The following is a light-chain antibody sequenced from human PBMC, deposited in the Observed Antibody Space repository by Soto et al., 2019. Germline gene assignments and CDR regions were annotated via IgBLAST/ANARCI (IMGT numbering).Light chain of an antibody. CDR1: SSDVGGYNY. CDR3: CSHEASTYVI. V-gene: IGLV2-11*01. J-gene: IGLJ2*01. CDR2: RVF. Sequence: QSALTQPRSVSGSPGQSVTISCTGTSSDVGGYNYVSWYQRHPGKAPKLMIYRVFKRPSGVPDRFSGSKSGNTASLTISGLQAEDEADYYCCSHEASTYVIFGGGTKLTVL.